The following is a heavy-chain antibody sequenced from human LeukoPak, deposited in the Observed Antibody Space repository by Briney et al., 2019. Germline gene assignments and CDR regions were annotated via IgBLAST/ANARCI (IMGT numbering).Heavy chain of an antibody. J-gene: IGHJ4*02. V-gene: IGHV3-30-3*01. CDR2: ISYDGSNK. CDR3: ARLQSKYIDY. D-gene: IGHD2/OR15-2a*01. Sequence: GRSLRLSCAASGFTFSSYAIHWVRQAPGKGLEWVAVISYDGSNKYYADSVKGRFTISRDNPKNTLYLQMNSLRAEDTAVYYCARLQSKYIDYWGQGTLVTVSS. CDR1: GFTFSSYA.